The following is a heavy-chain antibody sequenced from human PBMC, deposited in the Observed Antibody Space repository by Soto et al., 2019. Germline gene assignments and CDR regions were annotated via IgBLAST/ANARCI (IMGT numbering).Heavy chain of an antibody. Sequence: SATLSLTCPVSGGSISSYYWSWIRQPPGKGLEWIGYIYYSGSTNYNPSLKSRVAISVDTSKNQFSLKLSSVTAADTAVYYCARVSGYSYGYDYYYGMDVWGQGTTVTVSS. CDR2: IYYSGST. V-gene: IGHV4-59*01. D-gene: IGHD5-18*01. CDR3: ARVSGYSYGYDYYYGMDV. CDR1: GGSISSYY. J-gene: IGHJ6*02.